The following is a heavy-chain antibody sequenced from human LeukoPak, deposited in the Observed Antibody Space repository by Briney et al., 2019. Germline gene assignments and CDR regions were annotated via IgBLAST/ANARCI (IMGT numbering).Heavy chain of an antibody. Sequence: KPSETLSLTCTVSGYSISSGYYWGWIRQPPGKGLEWIGSIYHSGSTYYNPSLKSRVTISVDTFKNQFSLKLSPVTAADTAVYYCARVGYCSSTSCFLSSLFDYWGQGTLVTVSS. CDR3: ARVGYCSSTSCFLSSLFDY. V-gene: IGHV4-38-2*02. CDR1: GYSISSGYY. J-gene: IGHJ4*02. D-gene: IGHD2-2*01. CDR2: IYHSGST.